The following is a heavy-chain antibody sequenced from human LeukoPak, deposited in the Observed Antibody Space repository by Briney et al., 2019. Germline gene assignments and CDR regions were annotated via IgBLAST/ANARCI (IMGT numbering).Heavy chain of an antibody. Sequence: SETLSLTCTVSGGSISSYYWSWIRQPPGKGLEWIGYIYYSGSTNYNPSLKSRVTISVDTSKNQFSLKLSSVTAADTAVYYCARDLPRYYDSNYYFDYWGQGTLVTVSS. D-gene: IGHD3-22*01. CDR1: GGSISSYY. CDR2: IYYSGST. J-gene: IGHJ4*02. CDR3: ARDLPRYYDSNYYFDY. V-gene: IGHV4-59*12.